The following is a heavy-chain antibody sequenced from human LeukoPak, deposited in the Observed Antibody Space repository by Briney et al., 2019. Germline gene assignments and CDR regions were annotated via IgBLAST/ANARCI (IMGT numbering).Heavy chain of an antibody. CDR1: GYDFSTYW. D-gene: IGHD4-17*01. CDR3: ARHFDDYGFGY. CDR2: IYPGGSET. Sequence: GESLKISCKGLGYDFSTYWNAWVRQRPGKGLEWMGIIYPGGSETRYDPSFQGQVTISADRSTSTAYLQWSSLRASDTAMYYCARHFDDYGFGYWGQGTLVTVSS. J-gene: IGHJ4*02. V-gene: IGHV5-51*01.